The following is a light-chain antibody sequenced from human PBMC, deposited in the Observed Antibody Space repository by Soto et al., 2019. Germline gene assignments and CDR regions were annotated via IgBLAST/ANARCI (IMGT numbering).Light chain of an antibody. V-gene: IGLV1-47*01. CDR3: AAWDDSLSGYV. Sequence: QPVLTQPPSASGTPGQKVTISCSGSSSNIGDNYVYWHQQLPGTAPKLLIYRNNQRPSGVPDRFSGSKSGTSASLAISGLRSEDEADYYCAAWDDSLSGYVFGPGTKLTVL. J-gene: IGLJ1*01. CDR2: RNN. CDR1: SSNIGDNY.